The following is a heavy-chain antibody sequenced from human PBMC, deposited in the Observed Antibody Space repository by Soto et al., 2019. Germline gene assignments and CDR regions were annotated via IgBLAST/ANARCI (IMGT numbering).Heavy chain of an antibody. CDR1: GGSISSYY. Sequence: SETLSLTCTVSGGSISSYYWSWIRQPPGKGLEWIGYIYYSGSTNYNPSLKSRVTISVDTSKNQFSLKLSSVTAADTAVYYCARLPRKGYPLDYWGQGTLVTV. CDR2: IYYSGST. V-gene: IGHV4-59*08. CDR3: ARLPRKGYPLDY. J-gene: IGHJ4*02. D-gene: IGHD3-16*02.